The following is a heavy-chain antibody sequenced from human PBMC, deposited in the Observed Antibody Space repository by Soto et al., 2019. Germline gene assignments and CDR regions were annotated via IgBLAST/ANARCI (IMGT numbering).Heavy chain of an antibody. CDR2: IYPGDSHT. V-gene: IGHV5-51*01. D-gene: IGHD3-22*01. CDR1: GYSFSSYW. Sequence: GESLKISCKGSGYSFSSYWIGWVRQMPGKGLEWMGIIYPGDSHTRYSPSFQGQVTISADKSISTGYLQWSSLKASDTAMYFCARGSRYYDGSGLRYSAEYFQHWGQGTLVTVSS. J-gene: IGHJ1*01. CDR3: ARGSRYYDGSGLRYSAEYFQH.